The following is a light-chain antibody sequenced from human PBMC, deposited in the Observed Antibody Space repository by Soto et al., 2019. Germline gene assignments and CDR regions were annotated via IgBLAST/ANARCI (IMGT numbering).Light chain of an antibody. CDR2: GAS. Sequence: EIVLTQSPGTLSLSQGDRATLSCRASQSVSSSYLAWYQQKPGQAPSLLIYGASNRATGIPDRFSGGGSGTDFTLTISRLEPEDFAVYYCQQYGKSAMFTFGQGTKLEIK. J-gene: IGKJ2*01. CDR3: QQYGKSAMFT. CDR1: QSVSSSY. V-gene: IGKV3-20*01.